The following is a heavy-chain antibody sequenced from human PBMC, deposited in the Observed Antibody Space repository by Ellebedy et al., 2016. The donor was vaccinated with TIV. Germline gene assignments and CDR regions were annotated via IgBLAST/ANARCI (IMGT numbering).Heavy chain of an antibody. V-gene: IGHV3-49*03. J-gene: IGHJ4*02. CDR2: IRSKAYGGAT. CDR1: GFTFGDYA. Sequence: PGGSLRLSCTASGFTFGDYAMSWFRQAPGKGLEWVGFIRSKAYGGATEYAASVKGRFTISRDDSKSIVHLEMNSLKTEDTAVYYCTRGGVGDNPFDYWGQGTLVTVSS. D-gene: IGHD3-10*01. CDR3: TRGGVGDNPFDY.